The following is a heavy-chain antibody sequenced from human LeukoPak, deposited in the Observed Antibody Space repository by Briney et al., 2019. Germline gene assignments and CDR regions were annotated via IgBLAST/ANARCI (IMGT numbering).Heavy chain of an antibody. CDR1: GGSISSYY. J-gene: IGHJ4*02. V-gene: IGHV4-59*01. Sequence: SETLSLTCTVSGGSISSYYWSWIRQPPGKGLQWIGYIYYSGSTNYNPSLKSRVTISVDTSKNQFSLKLSSVTAADTAVYYCARVDPDSSSTLEVFDYWGQGTLVTVSS. CDR3: ARVDPDSSSTLEVFDY. CDR2: IYYSGST. D-gene: IGHD6-6*01.